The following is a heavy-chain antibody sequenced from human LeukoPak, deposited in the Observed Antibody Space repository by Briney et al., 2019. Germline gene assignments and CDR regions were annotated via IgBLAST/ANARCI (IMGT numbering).Heavy chain of an antibody. CDR3: AREGDYYDSSGYYYEGYYFDY. D-gene: IGHD3-22*01. V-gene: IGHV4-61*02. CDR1: GGSISSGSYY. CDR2: IHTSGST. Sequence: PSQTLSLTCTVSGGSISSGSYYWSWIRQPAGKGLEWIGRIHTSGSTNYNPSLKSRVTISVDTSKNQFSLKLSSVTAADTAVYYCAREGDYYDSSGYYYEGYYFDYWGQGTLVTVSS. J-gene: IGHJ4*02.